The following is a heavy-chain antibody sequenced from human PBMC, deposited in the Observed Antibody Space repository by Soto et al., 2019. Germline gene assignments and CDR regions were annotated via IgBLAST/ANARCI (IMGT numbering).Heavy chain of an antibody. Sequence: QVQLVQSGPEVKKPGASVKVSCKASGYTFTSYGISWVRQAPGQGLEWMGWISGDNGQTSYGQKFRGRVTISTDTSTSQGDMEVRSLRYDDTGKDDCARDGEKQLGVEGLNAMDVWGQGTPVTLSS. CDR1: GYTFTSYG. V-gene: IGHV1-18*01. J-gene: IGHJ6*02. D-gene: IGHD5-18*01. CDR3: ARDGEKQLGVEGLNAMDV. CDR2: ISGDNGQT.